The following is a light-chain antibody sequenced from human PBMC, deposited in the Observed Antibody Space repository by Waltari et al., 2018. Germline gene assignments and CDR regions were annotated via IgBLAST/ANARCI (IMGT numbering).Light chain of an antibody. CDR3: QQCYHRPVT. CDR1: QCVLFNSNNKNY. V-gene: IGKV4-1*01. Sequence: DIVMTQSPDSLAVSLGERATINCQSSQCVLFNSNNKNYLAWYQQKPGQPPKLLIYWASTRECGVPDRFSGSGSGTDFVLTISSLQAEDVAVYYCQQCYHRPVTFGQGTKVEIK. J-gene: IGKJ1*01. CDR2: WAS.